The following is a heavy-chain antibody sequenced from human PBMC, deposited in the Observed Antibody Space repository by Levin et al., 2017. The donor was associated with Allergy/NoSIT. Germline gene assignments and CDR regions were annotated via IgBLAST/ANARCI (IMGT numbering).Heavy chain of an antibody. CDR1: GFSFSSFG. J-gene: IGHJ4*02. V-gene: IGHV3-30*18. Sequence: GGSLRLSCAASGFSFSSFGMHWVRQAPGKGLEWVAVISYDGNNKYYADSVKGRFTISRDNSTNTLYLQLNSLRGEDAAVYHCAKDVVFGTSSWYLDYWGQGTLVTVSS. D-gene: IGHD6-13*01. CDR2: ISYDGNNK. CDR3: AKDVVFGTSSWYLDY.